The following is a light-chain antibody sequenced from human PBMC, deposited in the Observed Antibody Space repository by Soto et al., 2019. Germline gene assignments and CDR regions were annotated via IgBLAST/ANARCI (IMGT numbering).Light chain of an antibody. V-gene: IGLV2-8*01. J-gene: IGLJ1*01. CDR2: EVV. CDR1: SSVVGGYNY. Sequence: QSVLTQPASVSGSPGQSITISCTGTSSVVGGYNYVSWYQHHPGKAPRLIIYEVVQRPSGVPDRFSGSKSGNTASLTVSGLQAADEADYFCKSYAGSNTYVFGSGTKVTVL. CDR3: KSYAGSNTYV.